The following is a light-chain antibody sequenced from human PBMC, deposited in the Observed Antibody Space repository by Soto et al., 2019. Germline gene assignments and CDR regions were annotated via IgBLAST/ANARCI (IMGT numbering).Light chain of an antibody. Sequence: EIVLTQSPATLYLSPGERATLSCRASQSFSSSLAWYQQKPGQAPRLLIYDASKRATGIPARFSGRGSGTDFPLTISRLEPEDFAVYYCQQRSNWPPVITFGQGTRLEIK. J-gene: IGKJ5*01. CDR1: QSFSSS. CDR3: QQRSNWPPVIT. CDR2: DAS. V-gene: IGKV3-11*01.